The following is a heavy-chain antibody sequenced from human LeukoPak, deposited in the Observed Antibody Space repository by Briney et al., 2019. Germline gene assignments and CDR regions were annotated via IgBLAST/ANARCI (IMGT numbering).Heavy chain of an antibody. J-gene: IGHJ4*02. CDR1: GGSISSYY. D-gene: IGHD3-10*01. V-gene: IGHV4-59*01. CDR2: ISYSGST. Sequence: SETLSLTCTVSGGSISSYYCSWIRQPPGKGLEWLGYISYSGSTNYNPSLKSRVTISVDTSKNQFSLKLSSVTAADTAVYYCASVTMVRGVIAWGQGTLVTVSS. CDR3: ASVTMVRGVIA.